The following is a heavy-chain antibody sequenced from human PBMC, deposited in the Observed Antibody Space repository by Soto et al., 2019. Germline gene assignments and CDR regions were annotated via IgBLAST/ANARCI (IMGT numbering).Heavy chain of an antibody. Sequence: SVKVSCKASGGTFSSYTISWVRQAPGQGLEWMGGIIPILGIANYAQKFQGRVTITADKSTSTAYMELSSLRSEDTAVYYCAREDIVVPPSRAWFAPWGKGTLVTVSS. J-gene: IGHJ5*02. CDR2: IIPILGIA. V-gene: IGHV1-69*10. CDR3: AREDIVVPPSRAWFAP. D-gene: IGHD2-2*01. CDR1: GGTFSSYT.